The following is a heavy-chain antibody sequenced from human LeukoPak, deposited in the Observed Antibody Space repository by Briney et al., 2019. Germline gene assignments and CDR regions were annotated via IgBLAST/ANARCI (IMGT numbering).Heavy chain of an antibody. D-gene: IGHD3-22*01. CDR3: AKEGYYDSSGYDY. CDR1: GFTFEDYA. J-gene: IGHJ4*02. V-gene: IGHV3-9*01. CDR2: ISWNSGSI. Sequence: GGSLRLSCAASGFTFEDYAMHWVRQAPGKGLEWVSGISWNSGSIGYADSVKGRFTISRDNAKNSLYLQMNSVRREDRALYYCAKEGYYDSSGYDYWGQKTLVTVSS.